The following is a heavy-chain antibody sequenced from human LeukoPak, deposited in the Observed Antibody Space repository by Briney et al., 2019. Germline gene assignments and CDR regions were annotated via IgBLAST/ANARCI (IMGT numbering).Heavy chain of an antibody. CDR2: IYYSGST. V-gene: IGHV4-59*08. J-gene: IGHJ3*02. Sequence: PSETLSLTCTVSGGSISSYYWSWIRQPPGKGLEWIGYIYYSGSTNYNPSLKSRVTISVDTSKNQFSLKLSSVTAADTAVYYCARRGYYGSGSYNGFRAPDAFDIWGQGTMVTVPS. CDR1: GGSISSYY. CDR3: ARRGYYGSGSYNGFRAPDAFDI. D-gene: IGHD3-10*01.